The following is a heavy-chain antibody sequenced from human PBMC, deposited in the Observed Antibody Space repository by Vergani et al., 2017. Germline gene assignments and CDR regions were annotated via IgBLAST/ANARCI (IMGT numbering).Heavy chain of an antibody. J-gene: IGHJ4*02. Sequence: EVQLVESGGGLVKPGGSLRLSCAASGFTFSTYSMNWVRQAPGKGLEWVSSISSSSTYTYSADSVKGRFSISRDNAKNSLYQQLNSLRAEEPAVYYCAGPDLGSSSPRLNYWGQGTLVTVSS. CDR1: GFTFSTYS. CDR3: AGPDLGSSSPRLNY. CDR2: ISSSSTYT. D-gene: IGHD6-6*01. V-gene: IGHV3-21*01.